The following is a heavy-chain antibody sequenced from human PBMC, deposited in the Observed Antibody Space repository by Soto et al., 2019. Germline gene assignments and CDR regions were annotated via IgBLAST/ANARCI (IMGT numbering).Heavy chain of an antibody. CDR1: GYTFTSYG. J-gene: IGHJ4*02. CDR2: ISAYNGNT. D-gene: IGHD3-22*01. V-gene: IGHV1-18*01. CDR3: TRDLESSGYYFDY. Sequence: ASVKVSCKASGYTFTSYGISWVRQAPGQGLEWMGWISAYNGNTNYAQKIQGRVTMTTDTSTSTAYKEMGSLRSDDTDVYYCTRDLESSGYYFDYLGQGTLVTVSS.